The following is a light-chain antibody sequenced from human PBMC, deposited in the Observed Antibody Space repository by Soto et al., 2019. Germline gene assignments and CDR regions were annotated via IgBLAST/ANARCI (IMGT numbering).Light chain of an antibody. J-gene: IGKJ4*01. Sequence: IELTQSPSTLSASVGERVTLACRASQGISSTLAWYQQKSGQAPRLLIYDASSWDTGIPSRFSGSGSGTDFTLTISSLQSEDFAVYYCQQYNSWPLTFGGGTKVEIK. CDR2: DAS. CDR1: QGISST. V-gene: IGKV3-15*01. CDR3: QQYNSWPLT.